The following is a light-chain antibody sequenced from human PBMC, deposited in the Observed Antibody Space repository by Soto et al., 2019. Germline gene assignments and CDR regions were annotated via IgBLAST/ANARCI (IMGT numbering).Light chain of an antibody. J-gene: IGKJ5*01. CDR1: QTISSGF. Sequence: EIVLTQSPGILYLSPGDRATLSCRASQTISSGFLAWYQQKVGQAPRLLIYDASNRATGVPDRFSGSGSGTDFTLTISRLEPEDFAVYYCQHYSSSPPAITFGQGTRLEIK. V-gene: IGKV3-20*01. CDR3: QHYSSSPPAIT. CDR2: DAS.